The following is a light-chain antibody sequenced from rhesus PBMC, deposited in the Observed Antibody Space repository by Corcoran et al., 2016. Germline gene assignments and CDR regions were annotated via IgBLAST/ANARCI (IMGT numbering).Light chain of an antibody. V-gene: IGLV2-13*03. CDR2: DVN. Sequence: QAAPTQSPSVSGSPGQSVTVSCTGTSSDIGANTRVSWYQQSPGKAPKLMIYDVNKRPSGVSDRFSGSKSGSTASLTISGLQAEDAADYYCSSYGSGSTYIFGDGTRLTVL. CDR3: SSYGSGSTYI. J-gene: IGLJ1*01. CDR1: SSDIGANTR.